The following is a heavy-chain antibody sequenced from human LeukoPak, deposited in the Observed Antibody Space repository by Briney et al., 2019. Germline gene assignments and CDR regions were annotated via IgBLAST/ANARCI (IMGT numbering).Heavy chain of an antibody. J-gene: IGHJ3*02. V-gene: IGHV4-59*01. D-gene: IGHD2-15*01. CDR3: VRERDVAQGGAFDI. Sequence: SETLSLTCTVSGGSISSYYWSWIRQPPGKGLEWIGYIFYSGSTNYNPYSGSTNYNPSLKSRVTISVDTSKNQFSLKLSSVTAADTAVYYCVRERDVAQGGAFDIWGQRTMVTVSS. CDR1: GGSISSYY. CDR2: IFYSGSTNYNPYSGST.